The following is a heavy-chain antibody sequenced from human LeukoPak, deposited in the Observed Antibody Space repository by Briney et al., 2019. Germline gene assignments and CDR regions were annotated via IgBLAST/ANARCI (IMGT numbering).Heavy chain of an antibody. D-gene: IGHD3-10*01. Sequence: KSSETLSLTCTVSGGSISRYYWSWVRQPPEKGLEWIGYIYYSGSTNYNPSLKSRVTISVDTSKNQFSLQLTSVTAADTAVYFCTRGGSNFDYWGQGTLVTVSS. J-gene: IGHJ4*02. CDR3: TRGGSNFDY. CDR2: IYYSGST. CDR1: GGSISRYY. V-gene: IGHV4-59*01.